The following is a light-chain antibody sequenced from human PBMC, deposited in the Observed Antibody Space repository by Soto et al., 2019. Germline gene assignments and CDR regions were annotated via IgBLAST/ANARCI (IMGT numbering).Light chain of an antibody. J-gene: IGLJ2*01. V-gene: IGLV2-14*03. CDR1: SSDVGGYNY. CDR2: DVS. CDR3: TYYTTNDTPL. Sequence: QSALTQPASVSGSPGQSITISCTGTSSDVGGYNYVSWYQQHPGKAPKLMIYDVSSRPSGVSNRFSGSKSGNTASLPISGLLSEDDATYYRTYYTTNDTPLFGGGTQLTVL.